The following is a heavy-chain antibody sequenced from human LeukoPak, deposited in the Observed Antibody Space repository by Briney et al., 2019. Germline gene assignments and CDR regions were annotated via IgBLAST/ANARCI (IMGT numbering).Heavy chain of an antibody. Sequence: SETLSLTCTVSGGSISSSSYYWGWIRQPPGKGLEWIGSIYYTGSTYYNPSLKSRVTISVDTSKKQFSLKLSSVTAADTAVYYCARAPSGQYDYVWGSHRSFDYWGQGILVTVSS. J-gene: IGHJ4*02. CDR2: IYYTGST. V-gene: IGHV4-39*07. CDR1: GGSISSSSYY. CDR3: ARAPSGQYDYVWGSHRSFDY. D-gene: IGHD3-16*02.